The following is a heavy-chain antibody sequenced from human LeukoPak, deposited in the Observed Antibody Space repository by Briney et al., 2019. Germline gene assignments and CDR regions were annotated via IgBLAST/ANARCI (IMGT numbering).Heavy chain of an antibody. Sequence: PGRSLRLSCAASGFTFDDYALHWVRHAPGKGLEWVSGISWNSVTLDYADSVKGRFTISRDNAKNSLYLQMNSLRTEDTAFYYCAKVPSGLVGAPYPFDSWGQGTLVTVSS. D-gene: IGHD2-15*01. V-gene: IGHV3-9*01. J-gene: IGHJ4*02. CDR1: GFTFDDYA. CDR2: ISWNSVTL. CDR3: AKVPSGLVGAPYPFDS.